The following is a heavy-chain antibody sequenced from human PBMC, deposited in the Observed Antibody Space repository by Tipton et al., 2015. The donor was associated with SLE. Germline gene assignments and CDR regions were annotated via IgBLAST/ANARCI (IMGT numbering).Heavy chain of an antibody. V-gene: IGHV4-59*01. D-gene: IGHD3-3*01. J-gene: IGHJ6*02. Sequence: TLSLTCTVSGGSISSYYWSWIRQPPGKGLEWIGYIFYSGSTNYNPSLKSRVTISVDTSKNQFSLKLSSVTAADTAVYYCAKDPGRYDFGPYGTDVWGQGTTVIVSS. CDR2: IFYSGST. CDR3: AKDPGRYDFGPYGTDV. CDR1: GGSISSYY.